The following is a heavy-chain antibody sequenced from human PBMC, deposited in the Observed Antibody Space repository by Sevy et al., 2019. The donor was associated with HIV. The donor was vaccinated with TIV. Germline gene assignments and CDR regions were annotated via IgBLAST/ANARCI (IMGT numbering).Heavy chain of an antibody. CDR2: IIPILNTV. V-gene: IGHV1-69*13. CDR3: VRGGGNGWYYFDY. D-gene: IGHD6-19*01. J-gene: IGHJ4*02. CDR1: GGIFKSYG. Sequence: ASVKVSCKASGGIFKSYGISWVRQAPGQGLEWMGVIIPILNTVHYAQKFQGRVTITADESTKTAYMELSSLRSEDTAVYYCVRGGGNGWYYFDYWGQETLVTVSS.